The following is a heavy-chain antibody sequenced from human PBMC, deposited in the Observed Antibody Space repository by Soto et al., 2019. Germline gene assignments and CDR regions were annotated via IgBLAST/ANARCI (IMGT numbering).Heavy chain of an antibody. Sequence: PGESLRLSCAASGFTFSSYAMHWVRQAPGKGLEWVAVISYDGSNKYYADSVKGRFTISRDNSKNTLYLQMNSLRAEDTAVYYCASQAPGYSYRYYWGQGTLVTVSS. D-gene: IGHD5-18*01. V-gene: IGHV3-30-3*01. CDR2: ISYDGSNK. CDR1: GFTFSSYA. J-gene: IGHJ4*02. CDR3: ASQAPGYSYRYY.